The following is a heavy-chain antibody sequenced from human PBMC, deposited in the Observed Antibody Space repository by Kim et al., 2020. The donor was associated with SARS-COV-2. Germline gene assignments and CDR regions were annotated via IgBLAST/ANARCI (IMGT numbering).Heavy chain of an antibody. J-gene: IGHJ4*02. Sequence: GGSLRLSCAASGFIFSTYGMHWVRQAPGKGLEWVAAISYDGSNKYYADSVKGRFTISRDNSKNTLYLQMSSLRPEDTAVYYCARTRPHYGAYYFDFWGQGTLVTVSS. CDR2: ISYDGSNK. CDR3: ARTRPHYGAYYFDF. V-gene: IGHV3-30*03. D-gene: IGHD3-10*01. CDR1: GFIFSTYG.